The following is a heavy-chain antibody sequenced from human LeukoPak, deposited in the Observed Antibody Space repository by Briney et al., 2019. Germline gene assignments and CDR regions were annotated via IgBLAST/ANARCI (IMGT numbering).Heavy chain of an antibody. D-gene: IGHD3-10*01. V-gene: IGHV3-48*03. Sequence: PGGSLRLSCAASGFTFSSYEMNWVRQAPGKGLEGVSYISSSGSTIYYADSVKGRFTISRDNAKNSLYLQMSSLRAEDTAVYYCARDMYYYGSGGPNWFDPWGQGTLVTVSS. J-gene: IGHJ5*02. CDR3: ARDMYYYGSGGPNWFDP. CDR1: GFTFSSYE. CDR2: ISSSGSTI.